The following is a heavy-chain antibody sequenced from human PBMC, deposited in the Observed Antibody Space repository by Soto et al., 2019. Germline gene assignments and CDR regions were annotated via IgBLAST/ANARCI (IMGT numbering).Heavy chain of an antibody. J-gene: IGHJ4*02. CDR3: ARGRNIVLESSTGGFDF. CDR1: GGSISSDGYY. D-gene: IGHD2-2*01. Sequence: QVQLQESGPGLVKPSQTLSLTCSVSGGSISSDGYYWIWVRHHPGKGLEWIGYISTSGRTYFHPSLMSRVTISLDTSKNKFSLKLSSVTAADTAVYYCARGRNIVLESSTGGFDFWGQGTLVNVSS. CDR2: ISTSGRT. V-gene: IGHV4-31*02.